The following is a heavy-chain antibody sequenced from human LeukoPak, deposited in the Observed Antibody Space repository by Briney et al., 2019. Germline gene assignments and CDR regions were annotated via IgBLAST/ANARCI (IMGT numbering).Heavy chain of an antibody. D-gene: IGHD6-13*01. CDR1: GGSIRSSSYY. V-gene: IGHV4-39*01. Sequence: SETLSLTCTVSGGSIRSSSYYWGWIRQPPGKGLEWIGSIYYSGSTYYNPSLKSRVTISVDTSKNQFSLKLSSVTAADTAVYYCARPGIAAAAPFDYWGQGTLVTVSS. CDR2: IYYSGST. CDR3: ARPGIAAAAPFDY. J-gene: IGHJ4*02.